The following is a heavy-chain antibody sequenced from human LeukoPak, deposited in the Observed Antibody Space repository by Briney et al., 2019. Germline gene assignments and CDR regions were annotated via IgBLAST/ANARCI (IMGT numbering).Heavy chain of an antibody. CDR2: ISSSSSYI. Sequence: GGSLRLSCAASGFTFSSYSMNWVRQAQGMGLEWVSSISSSSSYIYYADSVKGRFTISRDNAKNSLYLQMNSLRAEDTAVYYCARGGDILTGYYTDYWGQGTLVTVSS. D-gene: IGHD3-9*01. CDR1: GFTFSSYS. V-gene: IGHV3-21*01. CDR3: ARGGDILTGYYTDY. J-gene: IGHJ4*02.